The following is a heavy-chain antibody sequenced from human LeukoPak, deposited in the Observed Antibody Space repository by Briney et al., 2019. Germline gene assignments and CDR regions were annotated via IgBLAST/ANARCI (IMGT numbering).Heavy chain of an antibody. J-gene: IGHJ6*02. Sequence: PSETLSLTWAVEGGSFSGYDWSWIRQPPGKGLEWSGEINQSGSTNYNPSLQSRVPISVATSKTHFSLTLSSVPAADTAVYYCAGSLSDSTIYGMEVWGQGTTVTVSS. CDR1: GGSFSGYD. CDR3: AGSLSDSTIYGMEV. V-gene: IGHV4-34*01. D-gene: IGHD2-21*01. CDR2: INQSGST.